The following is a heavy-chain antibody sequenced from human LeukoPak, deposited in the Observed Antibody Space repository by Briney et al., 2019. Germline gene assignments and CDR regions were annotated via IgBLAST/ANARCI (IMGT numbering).Heavy chain of an antibody. CDR3: VSQEVVPH. D-gene: IGHD2-15*01. CDR1: GFSFTNYW. V-gene: IGHV3-7*01. CDR2: VKEDGTTK. J-gene: IGHJ4*02. Sequence: GGSLRLSCAASGFSFTNYWMSWVRQAPGKGLEWVANVKEDGTTKQYVDSVKGRFTISRDNAKNSLYLQMDSLRAEDTAVYSCVSQEVVPHGGQGTLVSVSS.